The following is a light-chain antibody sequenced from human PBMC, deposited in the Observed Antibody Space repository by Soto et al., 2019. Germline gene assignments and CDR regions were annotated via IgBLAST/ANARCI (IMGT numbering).Light chain of an antibody. CDR1: QSVSTSY. J-gene: IGKJ1*01. V-gene: IGKV3-20*01. Sequence: DIVLTQSPGTLSLSPGDRATLSCRASQSVSTSYLAWYQQKPGQAPRLLIYGASSRATGIPDRFSGSGSGTDFTFTISGLEHEDFAVYYCQQYGNSRGTFGQGTKVEIK. CDR3: QQYGNSRGT. CDR2: GAS.